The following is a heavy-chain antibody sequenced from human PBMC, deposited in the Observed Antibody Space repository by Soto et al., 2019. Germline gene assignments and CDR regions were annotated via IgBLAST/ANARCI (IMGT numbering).Heavy chain of an antibody. CDR3: ARGRASGSYYLLDY. D-gene: IGHD3-10*01. CDR1: GYTFTSYD. CDR2: INPNSGNI. J-gene: IGHJ4*02. Sequence: ASVKVSCKASGYTFTSYDINWVRQATGHGLEWMGWINPNSGNIGYAQRFQGRVTMTRDTAIRTAYMEVSSLRSDDTAVYYCARGRASGSYYLLDYWGQGTLVTVSS. V-gene: IGHV1-8*01.